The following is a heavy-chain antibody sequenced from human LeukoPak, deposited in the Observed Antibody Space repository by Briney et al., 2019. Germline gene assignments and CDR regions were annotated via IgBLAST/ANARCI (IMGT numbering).Heavy chain of an antibody. D-gene: IGHD2-21*01. V-gene: IGHV1-69*05. CDR1: GGTFSSYA. J-gene: IGHJ1*01. CDR3: ARDPSWVIEKGYFQH. Sequence: GASVKVSCKASGGTFSSYAISWVRQAPGQGLEWMGGIIPIFGTANYAQKFQGRVTITTDESTSTAYMELSSLRSEDTAVYYCARDPSWVIEKGYFQHWGQGTLVTVSS. CDR2: IIPIFGTA.